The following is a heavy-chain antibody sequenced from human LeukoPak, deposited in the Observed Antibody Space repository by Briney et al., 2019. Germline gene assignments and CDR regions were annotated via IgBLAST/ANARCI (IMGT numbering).Heavy chain of an antibody. D-gene: IGHD3-9*01. Sequence: GASVKVSCKAFGYTFTSYGISWVRQAPGQGLEWMGWISAYNGNTNYAQKLQGRATMTTGTSASTAYMELRSLRSDDTAVYYCARSYYDILTGAPNAFDIWGQGTMVTVSS. V-gene: IGHV1-18*01. CDR3: ARSYYDILTGAPNAFDI. CDR1: GYTFTSYG. CDR2: ISAYNGNT. J-gene: IGHJ3*02.